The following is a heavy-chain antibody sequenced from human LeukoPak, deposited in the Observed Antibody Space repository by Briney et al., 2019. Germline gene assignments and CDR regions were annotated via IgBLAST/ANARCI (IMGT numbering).Heavy chain of an antibody. J-gene: IGHJ4*02. V-gene: IGHV4-31*03. D-gene: IGHD5-18*01. CDR2: VYYSGST. Sequence: PSETLSLTCTVSGGSISSGGYYWSWIRQHPGKGLEWIGYVYYSGSTYYNPSLKSRATISVDTSKNQFYLKLSSVTAADTAVYYCARGGEIWLHFDYWGQGTLVTVSS. CDR1: GGSISSGGYY. CDR3: ARGGEIWLHFDY.